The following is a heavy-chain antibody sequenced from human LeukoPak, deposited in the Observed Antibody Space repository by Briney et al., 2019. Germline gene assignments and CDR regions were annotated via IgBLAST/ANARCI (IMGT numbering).Heavy chain of an antibody. J-gene: IGHJ6*02. D-gene: IGHD1-1*01. CDR1: GFTFSSYA. CDR2: ISASGGST. V-gene: IGHV3-23*01. CDR3: ASHQLGNWNSSRSYYYYYGMDV. Sequence: PGGSLRLSCAASGFTFSSYAMSWVRQAPGKGLEWVSAISASGGSTYYADSVKGRFTISRDNSKNTLYLQMNSLRAEDTAVYYCASHQLGNWNSSRSYYYYYGMDVWGQGTTVTVSS.